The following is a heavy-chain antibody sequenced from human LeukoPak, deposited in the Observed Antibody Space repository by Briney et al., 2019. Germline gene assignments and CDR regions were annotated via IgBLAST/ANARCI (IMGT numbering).Heavy chain of an antibody. Sequence: ASVKVSCKASGGTFSSYAISWVRQAPGQGLEWMGGIIPIFGTANYAQEFQGRVTITTDESTSTAYMELSSLRSEDTAVYYCARDYCSSTSCYFDYWGQGTLVTVSS. CDR2: IIPIFGTA. CDR1: GGTFSSYA. CDR3: ARDYCSSTSCYFDY. D-gene: IGHD2-2*01. J-gene: IGHJ4*02. V-gene: IGHV1-69*05.